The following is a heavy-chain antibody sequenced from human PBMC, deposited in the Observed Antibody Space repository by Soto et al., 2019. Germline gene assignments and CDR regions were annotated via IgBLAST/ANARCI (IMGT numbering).Heavy chain of an antibody. Sequence: QLQLQESGPELVKPSGPLSLTCVVSGGFISSSNWWSWVRQSPGKGLEWIGEIHHSASTNYNPSLKIRVTMSVDKSKNEFSLKLSSVTAADTALYYCARAGYTYGYFYGVDVWGQGTTVTVSS. D-gene: IGHD5-18*01. J-gene: IGHJ6*02. CDR2: IHHSAST. CDR1: GGFISSSNW. CDR3: ARAGYTYGYFYGVDV. V-gene: IGHV4-4*02.